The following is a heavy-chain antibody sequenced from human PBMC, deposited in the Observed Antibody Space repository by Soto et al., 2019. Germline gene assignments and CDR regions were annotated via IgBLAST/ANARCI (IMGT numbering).Heavy chain of an antibody. V-gene: IGHV4-59*01. D-gene: IGHD1-1*01. CDR2: IYYSGST. Sequence: SETLSLTFTVSGGSISSYYWSWIRQPPGKGLEWIGYIYYSGSTNYNPSLKSRVTISVDTSKNQFSLKLSSVTAADTAVYYCARDKLEYYFDYWGQGTLVTVSS. CDR1: GGSISSYY. J-gene: IGHJ4*02. CDR3: ARDKLEYYFDY.